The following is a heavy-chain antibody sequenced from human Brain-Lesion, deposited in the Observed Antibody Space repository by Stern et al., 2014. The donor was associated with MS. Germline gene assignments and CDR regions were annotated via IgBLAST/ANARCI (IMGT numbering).Heavy chain of an antibody. D-gene: IGHD6-13*01. CDR2: IKEDGSEK. CDR3: ARIGYSSSWYSPVGFFQH. V-gene: IGHV3-7*01. Sequence: EVKLLESGGGLVQPGGSLRLSCTASGFTFNSYWMSWVRQAPGKGLEWVANIKEDGSEKYYVESVKGRFTVSRDNAKNSMYLQMNSLRVDDTATYYCARIGYSSSWYSPVGFFQHWGQGTLVTVSS. CDR1: GFTFNSYW. J-gene: IGHJ1*01.